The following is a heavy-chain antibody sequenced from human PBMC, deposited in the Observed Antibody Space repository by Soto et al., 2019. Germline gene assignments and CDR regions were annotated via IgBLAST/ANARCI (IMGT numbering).Heavy chain of an antibody. J-gene: IGHJ5*02. D-gene: IGHD3-16*01. Sequence: PSETMSLASAVYSGFLYESYWTGICQPPGKGLEWIGEINHVGGTNYNPSLKSRVTMSVDTSQNQFSLRLISVTAADTAMYFCVRIRYQLPSSVLWLDPWGQGTPVTVSS. CDR2: INHVGGT. CDR1: SGFLYESY. V-gene: IGHV4-34*01. CDR3: VRIRYQLPSSVLWLDP.